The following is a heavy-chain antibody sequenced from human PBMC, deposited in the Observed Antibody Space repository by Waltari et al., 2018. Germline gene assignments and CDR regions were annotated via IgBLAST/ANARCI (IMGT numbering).Heavy chain of an antibody. J-gene: IGHJ4*02. Sequence: QVQLQESGPGLVKPSETLSLTCTVSGGSISSYYWSWIRQPPGKGLEWIGYIYYSGSTNYNPSLKSRVTILVDTSKNQFSLKLSSVTAADTAVYYCARDLRTARDRIYYFDYWGQGTLVTVSS. CDR1: GGSISSYY. CDR2: IYYSGST. V-gene: IGHV4-59*01. CDR3: ARDLRTARDRIYYFDY.